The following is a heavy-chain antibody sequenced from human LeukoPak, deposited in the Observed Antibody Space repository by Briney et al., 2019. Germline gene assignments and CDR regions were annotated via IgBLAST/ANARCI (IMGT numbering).Heavy chain of an antibody. Sequence: ASVKVSCKASGGTFSSYAISWVRQAPGQGLEWMGWINTNTGNPTYAQGFTGRFVFSLDTSVSTAYLQISSLKAEDTAVYYCARDLYSSSWSIYYYYGMDVWGQGTTVTVSS. CDR1: GGTFSSYA. D-gene: IGHD6-13*01. CDR2: INTNTGNP. J-gene: IGHJ6*02. V-gene: IGHV7-4-1*02. CDR3: ARDLYSSSWSIYYYYGMDV.